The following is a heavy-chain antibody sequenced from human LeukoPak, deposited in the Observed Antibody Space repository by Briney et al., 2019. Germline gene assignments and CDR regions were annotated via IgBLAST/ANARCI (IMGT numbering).Heavy chain of an antibody. Sequence: GGSLRLSCAPSGFTFSDHYMDWVRQAPGKGLEWVGRTRNKANSYTTEYAASVKGRFTISRDDSKNSLYLQMNSLKTEDTAVCYCARTSQYYYDSSGYYYDAFDIWGQGTMVTVSS. CDR3: ARTSQYYYDSSGYYYDAFDI. J-gene: IGHJ3*02. D-gene: IGHD3-22*01. V-gene: IGHV3-72*01. CDR2: TRNKANSYTT. CDR1: GFTFSDHY.